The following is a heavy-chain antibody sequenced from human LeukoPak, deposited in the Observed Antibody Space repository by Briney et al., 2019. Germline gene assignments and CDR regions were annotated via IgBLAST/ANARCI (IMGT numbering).Heavy chain of an antibody. CDR2: ISRNGGST. Sequence: PGGSLILSCSASGFTFNSYPVHWVRQAPGKGLEYVSGISRNGGSTYYADSVKGRFTISRDNSKNTLYLQMSSLRAEDTAVYYCVKESGFMVAPNSAFDIWGQGTMVAVSS. CDR1: GFTFNSYP. D-gene: IGHD4/OR15-4a*01. V-gene: IGHV3-64D*06. CDR3: VKESGFMVAPNSAFDI. J-gene: IGHJ3*02.